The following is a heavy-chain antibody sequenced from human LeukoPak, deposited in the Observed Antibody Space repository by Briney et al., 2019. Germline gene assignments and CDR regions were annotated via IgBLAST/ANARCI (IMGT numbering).Heavy chain of an antibody. CDR3: ALTYYYGSGSYSSRTYGMDV. CDR2: SYPGDSDT. Sequence: GESLKISCKGSGYSFTSYWIGWVRQMPGKGLEWMGISYPGDSDTRYSPSFQGQVTISADKSISTAYLQWSSLKASDTAMYYCALTYYYGSGSYSSRTYGMDVWGQGTTVTVSS. D-gene: IGHD3-10*01. V-gene: IGHV5-51*01. J-gene: IGHJ6*02. CDR1: GYSFTSYW.